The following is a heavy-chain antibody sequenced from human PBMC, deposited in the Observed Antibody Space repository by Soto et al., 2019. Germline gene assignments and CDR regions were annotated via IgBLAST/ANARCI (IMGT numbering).Heavy chain of an antibody. J-gene: IGHJ4*02. CDR3: ARAGDFGYLDY. CDR2: IYHSGST. Sequence: SETLSLTCAVSGGSVSSGGYSWSWIRQPPGKGLEWIGYIYHSGSTYYNPSLKSRVTISVDRSKNQFSLKLSSVTAADTAVYYCARAGDFGYLDYWGQGTLVTVSS. D-gene: IGHD3-3*01. CDR1: GGSVSSGGYS. V-gene: IGHV4-30-2*01.